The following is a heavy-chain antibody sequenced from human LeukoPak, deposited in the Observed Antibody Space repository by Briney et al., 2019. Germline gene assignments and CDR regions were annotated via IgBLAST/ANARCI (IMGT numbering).Heavy chain of an antibody. CDR3: ARDRPAGTYAFDI. CDR1: GGSFSGYY. V-gene: IGHV4-34*01. Sequence: SETLSLTCAVYGGSFSGYYWSWIRQPPGKGLEWIGEINHSGSTNYNPSLKSRVTISVDTSKNQFSLKLSSVTAADTAVYYCARDRPAGTYAFDIWGQGTMVTVSS. J-gene: IGHJ3*02. D-gene: IGHD6-13*01. CDR2: INHSGST.